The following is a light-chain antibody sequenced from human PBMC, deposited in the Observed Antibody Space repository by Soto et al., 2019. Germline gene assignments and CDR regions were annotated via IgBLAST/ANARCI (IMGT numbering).Light chain of an antibody. V-gene: IGLV2-14*01. Sequence: QSVLTQPASVSGSPGQSITISCTGTSSDVGGYNHVSWYQQHPGKAPKLLIYEVTNRPSGVSNRFSGSKSGNTASLTISGLQAEDEADYYCSSYTGSRPHVFGTGTKLTVL. CDR3: SSYTGSRPHV. CDR1: SSDVGGYNH. J-gene: IGLJ1*01. CDR2: EVT.